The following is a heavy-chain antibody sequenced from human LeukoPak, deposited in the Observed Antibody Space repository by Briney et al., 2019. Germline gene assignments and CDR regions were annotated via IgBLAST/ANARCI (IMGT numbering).Heavy chain of an antibody. V-gene: IGHV4-34*01. CDR2: INHSGST. D-gene: IGHD6-13*01. J-gene: IGHJ6*02. CDR1: GGSFSGYY. Sequence: ASETLSLTCAVYGGSFSGYYWSWIRQPPGKGLEWIGEINHSGSTNYNPSLKSRVTISVDTSKNQFSLKLSSVTAAGTAVYYCASHDSIAAAGYYYYGMDVWGQGTTVTVSS. CDR3: ASHDSIAAAGYYYYGMDV.